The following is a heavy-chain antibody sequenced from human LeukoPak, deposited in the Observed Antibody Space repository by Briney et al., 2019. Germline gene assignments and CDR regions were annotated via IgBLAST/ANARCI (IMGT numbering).Heavy chain of an antibody. CDR1: GFTFSDYY. V-gene: IGHV3-11*01. D-gene: IGHD3-9*01. CDR3: ARDRTTDWTRTVDY. J-gene: IGHJ4*02. Sequence: PGGSLRLSCAASGFTFSDYYMTWIRQAPGKGLEWISYISSSGGTIKYADSMKGRFTISRDNAKKSLYLQINNLRVEDTAVYYCARDRTTDWTRTVDYWGQGTLVTVSS. CDR2: ISSSGGTI.